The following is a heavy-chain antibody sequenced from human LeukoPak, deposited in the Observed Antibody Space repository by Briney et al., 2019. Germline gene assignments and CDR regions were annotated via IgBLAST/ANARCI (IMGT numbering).Heavy chain of an antibody. V-gene: IGHV4-59*01. CDR3: ARGVYIAAAQYGY. D-gene: IGHD6-13*01. CDR2: IYYSGTT. Sequence: PSETLSLTCTVSGGSISNYYWSWIRQPPGKGLEWIGYIYYSGTTNYNPSLKSRVTISVDTSKNQFSLKLSSVTAADTAVYYCARGVYIAAAQYGYWGQGTLVTVSS. J-gene: IGHJ4*02. CDR1: GGSISNYY.